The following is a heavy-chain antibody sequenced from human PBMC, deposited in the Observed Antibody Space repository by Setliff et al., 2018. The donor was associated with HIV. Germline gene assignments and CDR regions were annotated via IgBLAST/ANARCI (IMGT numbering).Heavy chain of an antibody. CDR1: GDSSSNDY. V-gene: IGHV4-4*08. J-gene: IGHJ5*02. D-gene: IGHD3-22*01. CDR2: IHTSGTT. CDR3: AREYYRSGGRSTVTQWAWFDP. Sequence: SETLSLTCTVSGDSSSNDYWTWVRQPPGKGLEWIGNIHTSGTTKYNPSLNSRVTISVDMSKSQFSLRLSSVTAADTAMYYCAREYYRSGGRSTVTQWAWFDPWGQGTLVTVSS.